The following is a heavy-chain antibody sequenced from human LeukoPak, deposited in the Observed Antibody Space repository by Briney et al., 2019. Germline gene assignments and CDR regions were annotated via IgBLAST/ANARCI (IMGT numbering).Heavy chain of an antibody. CDR3: ARTYSYDSSPVDF. Sequence: SETLSLTCTVSGGSISSGGYYWSWIRQHPGKGLEWIGYIYYSGSTYYNPSLKSRVTISVDTSKNQFSLKLSSVTAADTAVYYCARTYSYDSSPVDFWGQGTLVTVSS. V-gene: IGHV4-31*03. D-gene: IGHD3-22*01. J-gene: IGHJ4*02. CDR2: IYYSGST. CDR1: GGSISSGGYY.